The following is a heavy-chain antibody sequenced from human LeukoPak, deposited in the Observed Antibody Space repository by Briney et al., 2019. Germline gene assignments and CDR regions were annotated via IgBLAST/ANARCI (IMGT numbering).Heavy chain of an antibody. D-gene: IGHD6-19*01. V-gene: IGHV3-7*03. CDR1: GFTFSSFW. J-gene: IGHJ4*02. Sequence: GGSLRLSCAASGFTFSSFWMTWVRQAPGKGLEWVANIKEDGSQKYYVDSVKGRFTISRDNAKNSLFPQTNSLRVDDTAVYYCARDSGWFRFDYWGQGTLVTVSS. CDR2: IKEDGSQK. CDR3: ARDSGWFRFDY.